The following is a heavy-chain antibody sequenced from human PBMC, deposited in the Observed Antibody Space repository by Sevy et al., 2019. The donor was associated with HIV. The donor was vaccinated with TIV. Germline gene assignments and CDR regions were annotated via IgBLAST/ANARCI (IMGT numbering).Heavy chain of an antibody. CDR1: GYSFSSHW. D-gene: IGHD1-1*01. CDR3: ARQKRSDEFLDY. V-gene: IGHV5-51*01. J-gene: IGHJ4*02. Sequence: GESLKISCMASGYSFSSHWIGWVRQKPGKGLEWVGIIYPSDSETTYSPSFQGQVTISADKSINTAYLQWSSLKASDSAMYYCARQKRSDEFLDYWGQGTLVTVSS. CDR2: IYPSDSET.